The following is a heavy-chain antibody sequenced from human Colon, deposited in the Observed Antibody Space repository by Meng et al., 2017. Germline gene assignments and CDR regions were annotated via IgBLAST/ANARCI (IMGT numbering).Heavy chain of an antibody. J-gene: IGHJ4*02. CDR3: ARTIYSSSVDY. CDR1: GGSISSGGYY. V-gene: IGHV4-31*03. Sequence: QGQRQASGPGLVKPSQPLSLTCTVSGGSISSGGYYWSWIRQHPGKGLEWIGYIYYSGSTYYNPSLKSRVTISVDTSKNHFSLRLNSVTAADTAVYFCARTIYSSSVDYWGQGTLVTVSS. CDR2: IYYSGST. D-gene: IGHD3-22*01.